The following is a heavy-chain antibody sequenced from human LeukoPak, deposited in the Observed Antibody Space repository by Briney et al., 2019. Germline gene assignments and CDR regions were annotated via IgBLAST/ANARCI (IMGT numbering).Heavy chain of an antibody. V-gene: IGHV1-2*06. J-gene: IGHJ4*02. CDR2: INPNSGGT. Sequence: ASVKVSCKASGYTFTGYYMHWVRQAPGQGLEWMGRINPNSGGTNYAQKFQGRVTMTRDTSISTAYMELSRLRSDDTAVYYCARFADGHNHRHYWGQGTLVTVSS. CDR1: GYTFTGYY. CDR3: ARFADGHNHRHY. D-gene: IGHD5-24*01.